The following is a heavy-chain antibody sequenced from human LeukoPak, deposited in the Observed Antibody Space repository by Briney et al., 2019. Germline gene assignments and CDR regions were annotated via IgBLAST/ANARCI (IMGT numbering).Heavy chain of an antibody. CDR3: AKDGVVVVDY. Sequence: VGSLRLSCAASGFTFISYAMSWVRQAPGKGLEWVSAISGSGGSTYYADSVKGRFTISRNNSKNTLYLQMNSLRAEDTAVYDCAKDGVVVVDYWGQGTLVTVSS. V-gene: IGHV3-23*01. CDR2: ISGSGGST. J-gene: IGHJ4*02. CDR1: GFTFISYA. D-gene: IGHD3-22*01.